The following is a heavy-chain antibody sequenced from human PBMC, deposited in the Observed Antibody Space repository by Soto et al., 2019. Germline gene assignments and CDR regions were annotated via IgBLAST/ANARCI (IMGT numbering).Heavy chain of an antibody. D-gene: IGHD3-10*01. CDR1: GYSFNSYW. V-gene: IGHV5-51*01. J-gene: IGHJ5*02. CDR2: IYPGDSDT. Sequence: EVQLVQSGAEVKKPGESLKISCKGSGYSFNSYWIGWVRQMPGKGLEWMGNIYPGDSDTRYRPSFQGQVTLSVDKSTSTAYLQWSSLKASDTGIYYCARRGVPGWFDPWGQGTLVTVTS. CDR3: ARRGVPGWFDP.